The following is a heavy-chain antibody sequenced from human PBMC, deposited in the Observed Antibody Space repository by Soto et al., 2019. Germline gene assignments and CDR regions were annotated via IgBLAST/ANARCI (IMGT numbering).Heavy chain of an antibody. J-gene: IGHJ3*01. CDR2: ISDAAGSA. V-gene: IGHV3-23*01. CDR1: GLTFSSYA. CDR3: ARPYGGKIGDAPDL. D-gene: IGHD4-17*01. Sequence: PGGSLRLSCVASGLTFSSYAMSWVRQVPGKGLEWVSTISDAAGSAYYVDSVKGRFTISRDNSKKTLYLQMNSLRAEDSAVYYCARPYGGKIGDAPDLWGPGTMVPV.